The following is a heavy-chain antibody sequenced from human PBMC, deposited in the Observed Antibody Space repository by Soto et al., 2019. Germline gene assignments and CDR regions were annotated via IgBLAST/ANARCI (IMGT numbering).Heavy chain of an antibody. CDR2: IYYSGTT. Sequence: QVQLQESGPGLVTPSQNLSLTCTVSGGSISSGVYYWNWIRQHPGKGLEWIGTIYYSGTTSYNPSLMSRVTMSVDTYKNQFSLRLSSVTAADTAVYYCARARGDTPMGRLFFGYWGHGSLVTLSS. D-gene: IGHD5-18*01. J-gene: IGHJ4*01. V-gene: IGHV4-31*03. CDR1: GGSISSGVYY. CDR3: ARARGDTPMGRLFFGY.